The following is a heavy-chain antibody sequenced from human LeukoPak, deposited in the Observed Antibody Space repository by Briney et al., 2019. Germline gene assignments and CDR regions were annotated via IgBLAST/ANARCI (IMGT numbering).Heavy chain of an antibody. D-gene: IGHD6-13*01. Sequence: ASVKVSFKTSRYTFTDYYIHWVRQAPGQGLEWMGWINPNSGETNSAQKFQGRVNMTGDTSISTAYMELRRVTSDDTAVYYCARDRGCSNTERGFDYWGQGTLVTVSS. CDR1: RYTFTDYY. V-gene: IGHV1-2*02. CDR3: ARDRGCSNTERGFDY. J-gene: IGHJ4*02. CDR2: INPNSGET.